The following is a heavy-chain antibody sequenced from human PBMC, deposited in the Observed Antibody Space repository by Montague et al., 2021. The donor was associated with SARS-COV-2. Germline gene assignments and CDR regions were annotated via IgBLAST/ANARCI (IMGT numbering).Heavy chain of an antibody. CDR1: GFSLSTSGVG. CDR2: FFWDDAK. D-gene: IGHD2-21*01. J-gene: IGHJ4*02. CDR3: SHSVPTIHALPTTPFDV. Sequence: PALVKPTQTLTLTCTFSGFSLSTSGVGVGWIRQPPGKALEWLAFFFWDDAKNYIPSLKTRLTITKDTSKNQVVLTMSNMDLVDTATYYCSHSVPTIHALPTTPFDVWGQGTLVIVSS. V-gene: IGHV2-5*02.